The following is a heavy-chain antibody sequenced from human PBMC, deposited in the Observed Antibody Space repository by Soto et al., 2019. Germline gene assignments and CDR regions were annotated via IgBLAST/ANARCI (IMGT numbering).Heavy chain of an antibody. CDR3: AKEYGDYLLYYYYGMDV. Sequence: GGSLRLSCAASGFTFSSYGMHWVRQAPGKGLEWVAVISYDGSNKYYAESVKGRFTISRDNSKNTLYLQMNSLRAEDTAVYYCAKEYGDYLLYYYYGMDVWGQGTTVTVSS. D-gene: IGHD4-17*01. V-gene: IGHV3-30*18. CDR2: ISYDGSNK. J-gene: IGHJ6*02. CDR1: GFTFSSYG.